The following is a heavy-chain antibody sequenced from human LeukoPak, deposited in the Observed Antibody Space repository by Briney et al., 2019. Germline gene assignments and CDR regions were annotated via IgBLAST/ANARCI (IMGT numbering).Heavy chain of an antibody. V-gene: IGHV4-34*01. D-gene: IGHD6-19*01. CDR2: INHSGST. Sequence: SETLSLTCAVYGGSFSGYYWSWIRQPPGKGLEWIGEINHSGSTNYNPSLKSRVTISVDTSKNQFSLKLSSVTAADTAVYYCARGPKAVAVSRGQGTLVTVSS. CDR3: ARGPKAVAVS. CDR1: GGSFSGYY. J-gene: IGHJ4*02.